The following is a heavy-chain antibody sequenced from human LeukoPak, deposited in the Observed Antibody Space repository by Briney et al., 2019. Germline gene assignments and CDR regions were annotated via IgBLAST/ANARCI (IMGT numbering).Heavy chain of an antibody. D-gene: IGHD6-13*01. Sequence: PSETLSLTCTVSGGSISSDYWSWIRQPPGKGLEWIGYISYSGRTYYNPSLKSRVTISVDTSKNQFSLKLSSVTAADTAVYYCAREIAAAGNWFDPWGQGTLVTVSS. CDR3: AREIAAAGNWFDP. CDR1: GGSISSDY. V-gene: IGHV4-59*12. J-gene: IGHJ5*02. CDR2: ISYSGRT.